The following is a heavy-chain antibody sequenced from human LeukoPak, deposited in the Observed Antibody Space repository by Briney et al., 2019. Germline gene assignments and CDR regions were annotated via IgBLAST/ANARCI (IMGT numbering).Heavy chain of an antibody. D-gene: IGHD1-1*01. Sequence: GGSLRLSCVVTGFTVSNPYMSWVRKAQGKGLKWVSVIYSGGRTYYADSVKGRFTMSRDNSKNTLYFQMNSLTAEDTAVYFCARGTWNPALLDSWGQGTLVTVSS. CDR3: ARGTWNPALLDS. J-gene: IGHJ4*02. CDR1: GFTVSNPY. CDR2: IYSGGRT. V-gene: IGHV3-53*01.